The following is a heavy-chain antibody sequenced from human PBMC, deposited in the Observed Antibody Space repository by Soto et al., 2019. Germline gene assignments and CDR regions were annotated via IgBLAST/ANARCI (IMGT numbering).Heavy chain of an antibody. CDR1: GGTFGSYA. Sequence: QVQLVQSGAEVKKPGSSVKVSCKASGGTFGSYAISWVRQAPGQGLEWMGGIIPIPGTANYAQKFQGRVTNAADESTRTAYMELSSLRSEDTAVYYCARSQGSSTSLEIYYYYYYGMDVWGQGTTVTVSS. J-gene: IGHJ6*02. V-gene: IGHV1-69*01. CDR3: ARSQGSSTSLEIYYYYYYGMDV. CDR2: IIPIPGTA. D-gene: IGHD2-2*01.